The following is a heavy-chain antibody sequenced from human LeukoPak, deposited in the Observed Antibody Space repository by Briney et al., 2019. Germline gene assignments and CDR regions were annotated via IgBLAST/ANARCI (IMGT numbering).Heavy chain of an antibody. J-gene: IGHJ4*01. CDR1: GGAFSSYA. Sequence: SVKVSCKASGGAFSSYAFSWVRQAPGHGLEWMGRIIPILEITDYAQKFQGRVTITADKSTSTAYMELSSLRTEDTAIYYRAREDTVLTKGYFWGQEPWSSSPQ. D-gene: IGHD5-12*01. V-gene: IGHV1-69*04. CDR3: AREDTVLTKGYF. CDR2: IIPILEIT.